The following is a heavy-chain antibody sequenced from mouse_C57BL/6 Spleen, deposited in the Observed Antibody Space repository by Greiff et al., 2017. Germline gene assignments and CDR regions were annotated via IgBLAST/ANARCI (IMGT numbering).Heavy chain of an antibody. J-gene: IGHJ1*03. V-gene: IGHV1-50*01. Sequence: VQLQQPGAELVKPGASVKLSCKASGYTFTSYWMQWVKQRPGQGLEWIGEIDPSDSYTNYNQKFKGKATLTVDTSSSTAYMQLSSLTSEDSAVYYCAKASPYYGNPRRYFDGWGTGTTVTVSS. CDR1: GYTFTSYW. D-gene: IGHD2-10*01. CDR2: IDPSDSYT. CDR3: AKASPYYGNPRRYFDG.